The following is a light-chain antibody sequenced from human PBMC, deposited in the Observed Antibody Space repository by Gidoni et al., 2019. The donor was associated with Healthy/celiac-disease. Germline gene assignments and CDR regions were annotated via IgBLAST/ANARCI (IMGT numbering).Light chain of an antibody. V-gene: IGKV1-8*01. CDR2: AAS. CDR3: QQYYSYPRT. Sequence: AIRMTQSPSSFSASTGDRVTITCRASQGIRSYLAWYQQKPGKAPKLLIYAASTLQSGVPSCFSGSGSVTDFTLTISCLQSEDFSTYYCQQYYSYPRTFGQWTKVEIK. J-gene: IGKJ1*01. CDR1: QGIRSY.